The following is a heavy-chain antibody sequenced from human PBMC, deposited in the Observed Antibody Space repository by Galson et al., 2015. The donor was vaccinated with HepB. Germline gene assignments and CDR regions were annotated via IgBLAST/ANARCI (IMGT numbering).Heavy chain of an antibody. J-gene: IGHJ4*02. Sequence: SVKVSCKASGGTFSSYAISWVRQAPGQGLEWMGGIIPIFGTANYAQKFQGRVTITADESTSTAYMELSSLRSEDTAVYYCARELINDDFWAGYYFDYWGQGTLVTVSS. CDR1: GGTFSSYA. CDR3: ARELINDDFWAGYYFDY. V-gene: IGHV1-69*13. D-gene: IGHD3-3*01. CDR2: IIPIFGTA.